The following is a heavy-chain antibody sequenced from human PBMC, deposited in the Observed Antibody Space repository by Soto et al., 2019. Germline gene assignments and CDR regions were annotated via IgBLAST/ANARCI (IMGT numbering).Heavy chain of an antibody. D-gene: IGHD3-10*01. CDR2: VSGSGGST. J-gene: IGHJ4*02. CDR1: GFTFSSYA. Sequence: GSLRLSCAASGFTFSSYAMSWVRQAPGKGLEWVSVVSGSGGSTYYADSVKGRFTISRDNSKNTLNLQTNSLRAEDTALYYCAKLWFGELAPVDYWGQGTLVTVSS. CDR3: AKLWFGELAPVDY. V-gene: IGHV3-23*01.